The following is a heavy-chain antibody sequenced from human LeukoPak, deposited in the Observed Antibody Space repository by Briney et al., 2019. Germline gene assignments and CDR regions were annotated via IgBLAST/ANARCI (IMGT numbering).Heavy chain of an antibody. CDR1: GYTFTGYY. D-gene: IGHD3-22*01. J-gene: IGHJ3*02. Sequence: ASVKVSCKASGYTFTGYYMHWVRQAPGQGLEWMGWINPNSGNTGYAQKFQGRVTMTRNTSISTAYMELSSLRSEDTAVYYCARVSDSSGFDTFDIWGQGTMVTVSS. CDR3: ARVSDSSGFDTFDI. V-gene: IGHV1-8*02. CDR2: INPNSGNT.